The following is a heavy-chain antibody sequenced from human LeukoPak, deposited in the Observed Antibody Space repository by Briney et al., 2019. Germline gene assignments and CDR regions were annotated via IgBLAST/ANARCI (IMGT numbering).Heavy chain of an antibody. V-gene: IGHV4-4*07. CDR1: GGSISSYY. CDR3: AREGDYGDDGFLVPDY. Sequence: SQTLSLTCTVAGGSISSYYWSWIRQPAGKGLEWIGRIYTSGSTNYNPSLKSGVTMSVDTSKNQFSLKLSSVTAADTAVYYCAREGDYGDDGFLVPDYWGQGTLVTVSS. D-gene: IGHD4-17*01. CDR2: IYTSGST. J-gene: IGHJ4*02.